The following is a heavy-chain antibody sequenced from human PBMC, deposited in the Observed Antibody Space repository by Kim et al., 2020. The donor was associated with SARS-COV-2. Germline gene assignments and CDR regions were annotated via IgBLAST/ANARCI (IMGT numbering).Heavy chain of an antibody. D-gene: IGHD3-22*01. J-gene: IGHJ5*02. CDR3: ARVYDSSGYEFDP. V-gene: IGHV4-39*01. Sequence: YNPSLKSRLTMSVDTSKNQFSLKLSSVTAADTAVYYCARVYDSSGYEFDPWGQGTLVTVSS.